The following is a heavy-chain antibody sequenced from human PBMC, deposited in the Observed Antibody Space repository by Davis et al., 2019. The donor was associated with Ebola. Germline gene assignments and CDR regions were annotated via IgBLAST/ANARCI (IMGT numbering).Heavy chain of an antibody. CDR2: INTYTGNP. CDR1: GYTFTSYS. CDR3: ARAVYCSGGTCYSSH. Sequence: ASVKVSRKASGYTFTSYSMNWVRQAPGQGLEWMGWINTYTGNPTYAQGFTGRFVFSLDTSVSTAYLQISSLKAEDTAVYYCARAVYCSGGTCYSSHWGQGTLVTVSS. V-gene: IGHV7-4-1*02. D-gene: IGHD2-15*01. J-gene: IGHJ4*02.